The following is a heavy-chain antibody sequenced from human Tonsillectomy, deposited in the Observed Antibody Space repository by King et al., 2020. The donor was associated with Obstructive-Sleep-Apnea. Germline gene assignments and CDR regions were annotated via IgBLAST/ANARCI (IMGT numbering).Heavy chain of an antibody. CDR1: GFTFSSYG. J-gene: IGHJ4*02. CDR3: AIPGGIFGNYYFDY. Sequence: VQLVESGGGVVQPGRSLRLSCAASGFTFSSYGMHWVRQAPGKGLEWVAVISYDGSNKYYADSVKGRFTISRDNSKNTLYLQMNSLRAEDTAVYYCAIPGGIFGNYYFDYWGQGTLVTVSS. CDR2: ISYDGSNK. D-gene: IGHD3-3*01. V-gene: IGHV3-30*03.